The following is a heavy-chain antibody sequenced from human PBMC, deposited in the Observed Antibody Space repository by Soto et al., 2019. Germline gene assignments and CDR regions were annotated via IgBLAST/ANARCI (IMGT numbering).Heavy chain of an antibody. CDR1: GGSISGSSYY. D-gene: IGHD4-17*01. V-gene: IGHV4-39*01. CDR2: VHYSGST. CDR3: ASFSGATYGDYGGGINY. Sequence: SETLSLTCTVSGGSISGSSYYWGWIRQPPGKGLECIGSVHYSGSTDYNPSLKSRVTISVDTSKNQFSLKLTSVTAADTAVYFCASFSGATYGDYGGGINYWGQGTPVT. J-gene: IGHJ4*02.